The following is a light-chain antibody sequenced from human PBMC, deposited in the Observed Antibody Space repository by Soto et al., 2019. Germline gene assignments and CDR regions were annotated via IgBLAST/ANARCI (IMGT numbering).Light chain of an antibody. CDR1: QGISSY. Sequence: DIQLTQSPSFLSASVGDRVTITCRASQGISSYLAWYQQKPGKAPKLLIYPASTLQSGVPSRFSGSGSGTEFTLTISSLQPEDFATYHCQQLASYPQTFGQGTKLDIK. CDR2: PAS. CDR3: QQLASYPQT. J-gene: IGKJ2*01. V-gene: IGKV1-9*01.